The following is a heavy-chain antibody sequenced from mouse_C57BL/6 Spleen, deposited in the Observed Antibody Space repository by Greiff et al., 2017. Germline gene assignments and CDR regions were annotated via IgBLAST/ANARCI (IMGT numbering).Heavy chain of an antibody. D-gene: IGHD2-5*01. V-gene: IGHV5-9-1*02. Sequence: DVHLVESGEGLVKPGGSLKLSCAASGFTFSSYAMSWVRQTPEKRLEWVAYISSGGDYIYYADTVKGRFTISRDNARNTLYLQMSSLKSEDTAMYYCTRDGDYSNYGYAMDYWGQGTSVTVSS. CDR1: GFTFSSYA. J-gene: IGHJ4*01. CDR3: TRDGDYSNYGYAMDY. CDR2: ISSGGDYI.